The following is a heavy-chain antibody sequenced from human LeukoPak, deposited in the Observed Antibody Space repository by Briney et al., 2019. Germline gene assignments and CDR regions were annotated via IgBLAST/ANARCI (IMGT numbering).Heavy chain of an antibody. J-gene: IGHJ4*02. CDR2: MSPNSGDT. CDR3: AISLPYYYDSSGYYYS. CDR1: GYTFTSYD. V-gene: IGHV1-8*01. Sequence: EASVKVSCKASGYTFTSYDFNWVRQATGQRPEWMGWMSPNSGDTGYAQKFQDRVTMTRNTSISTAYMELSSLRSDDTAVYYCAISLPYYYDSSGYYYSWGQGTLVTVSS. D-gene: IGHD3-22*01.